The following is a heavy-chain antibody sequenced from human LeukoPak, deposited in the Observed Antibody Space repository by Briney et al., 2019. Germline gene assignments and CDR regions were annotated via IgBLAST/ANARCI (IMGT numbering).Heavy chain of an antibody. CDR2: VYYSGST. J-gene: IGHJ4*02. V-gene: IGHV4-61*01. D-gene: IGHD2-2*01. CDR1: GDSVSSPSYY. CDR3: ARTQYCSGTGCYFGYFDY. Sequence: SETLSLTCTVSGDSVSSPSYYWSWIRQPPGKGLEWIGYVYYSGSTNYNPSLKSRVTVSIDTSKNQFSLRLSSVSAADTALYYCARTQYCSGTGCYFGYFDYWGQGTLVTVSS.